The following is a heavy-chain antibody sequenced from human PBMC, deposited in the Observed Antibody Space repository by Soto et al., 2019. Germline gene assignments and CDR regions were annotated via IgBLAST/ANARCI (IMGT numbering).Heavy chain of an antibody. CDR3: ARSRARLLLRYYGMDV. J-gene: IGHJ6*02. D-gene: IGHD3-22*01. Sequence: SETLSLTCAVYGGSFSGYYWSWIRQPPGKGLEWIGEINHSGSTNYNPSLKSRVTISVDTSKNQFSLKLSSVTAADTAVYYCARSRARLLLRYYGMDVWGQGTTVTVSS. V-gene: IGHV4-34*01. CDR2: INHSGST. CDR1: GGSFSGYY.